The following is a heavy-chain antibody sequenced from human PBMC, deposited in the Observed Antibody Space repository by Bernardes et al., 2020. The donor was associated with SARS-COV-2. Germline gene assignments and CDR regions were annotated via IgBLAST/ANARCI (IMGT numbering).Heavy chain of an antibody. CDR2: ISAYNGNT. D-gene: IGHD3-16*02. Sequence: ASVKVSCKASGYTFTSYGISWVRQAPGQGLEWMGWISAYNGNTNYAQKLQGRVTMTTDTSTSTAYMELRSLRSDDTAVYYCARDKPVMITFGGVIVNWGQGTLVTVSS. J-gene: IGHJ4*02. CDR1: GYTFTSYG. CDR3: ARDKPVMITFGGVIVN. V-gene: IGHV1-18*01.